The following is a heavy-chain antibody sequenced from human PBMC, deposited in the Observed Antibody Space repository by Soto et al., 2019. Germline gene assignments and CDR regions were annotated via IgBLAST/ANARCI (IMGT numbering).Heavy chain of an antibody. V-gene: IGHV1-2*02. D-gene: IGHD1-26*01. Sequence: ASVKVSCKASGYTFTAYHLHWVRQAPGQGLEWMGWINPNTGATDSAQKFQGRVTMTRDRSISTAYMELGGLSSDDTAFYYCARYSGSYSDYWGPGSLVTVSS. CDR3: ARYSGSYSDY. J-gene: IGHJ4*02. CDR2: INPNTGAT. CDR1: GYTFTAYH.